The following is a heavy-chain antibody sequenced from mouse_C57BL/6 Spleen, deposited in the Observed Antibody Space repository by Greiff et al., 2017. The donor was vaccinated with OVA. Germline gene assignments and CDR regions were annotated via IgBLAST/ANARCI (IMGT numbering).Heavy chain of an antibody. V-gene: IGHV2-5*01. CDR1: GFSLTSYG. Sequence: VQRVESGPGLVQPSQSLSITCTVSGFSLTSYGVHWVRQSPGKGLEWLGVIWRGGSTDYNAAFMSRLSITKDNSKSQVFFKMNSLQADDTAIYYCAKIYYGNPYYAMDYWGQGTSVTVSS. CDR2: IWRGGST. D-gene: IGHD2-1*01. CDR3: AKIYYGNPYYAMDY. J-gene: IGHJ4*01.